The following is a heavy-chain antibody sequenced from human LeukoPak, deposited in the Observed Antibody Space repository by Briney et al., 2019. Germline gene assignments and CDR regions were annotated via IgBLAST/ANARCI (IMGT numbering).Heavy chain of an antibody. Sequence: TGGSLRLSCAASGFTFSSYWMHWVRQAPGKGLVWVSRINSDGSSTSYADSVKGRFTISRDNAKNTLYLQMNSLRAEDTAVYYCARLYSRVGPFDYWGQGTLVTVSS. CDR2: INSDGSST. CDR3: ARLYSRVGPFDY. J-gene: IGHJ4*02. V-gene: IGHV3-74*01. D-gene: IGHD5-18*01. CDR1: GFTFSSYW.